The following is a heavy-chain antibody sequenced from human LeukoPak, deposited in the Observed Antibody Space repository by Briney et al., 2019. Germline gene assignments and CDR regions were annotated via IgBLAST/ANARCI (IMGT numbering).Heavy chain of an antibody. Sequence: ASVKVSCKASGGTFSSYAISWVRQAPGQGLEWMGRIIPILGIANYAQKFQGRVTITADKSTSTAYMELSSLRSEDTAVYYCARASTLGIVGGSDYWGQGTLVTVSS. D-gene: IGHD1-26*01. V-gene: IGHV1-69*04. CDR1: GGTFSSYA. J-gene: IGHJ4*02. CDR2: IIPILGIA. CDR3: ARASTLGIVGGSDY.